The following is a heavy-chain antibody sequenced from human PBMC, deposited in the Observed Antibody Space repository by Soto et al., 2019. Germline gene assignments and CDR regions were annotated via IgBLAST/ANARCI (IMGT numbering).Heavy chain of an antibody. D-gene: IGHD3-16*01. CDR1: GFSLSTSGVG. J-gene: IGHJ4*02. V-gene: IGHV2-5*02. Sequence: QITLKESGPTLVKPTQTLTLTCTFSGFSLSTSGVGVGWIRQPPGKALEWLALIYWDDDKRYSPSLKSRLTNNNDTSKNQVALTNTNLEPVDTANYYRAHRRGGFPLDYWGQGTLVTVSS. CDR3: AHRRGGFPLDY. CDR2: IYWDDDK.